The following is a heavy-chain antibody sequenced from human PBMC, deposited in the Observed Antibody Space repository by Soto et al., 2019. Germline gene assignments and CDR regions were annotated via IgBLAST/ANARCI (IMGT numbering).Heavy chain of an antibody. D-gene: IGHD2-15*01. V-gene: IGHV4-38-2*02. J-gene: IGHJ5*02. CDR3: SRLYSDHHGGAGGPHQRQQRVGDP. Sequence: SETLSLTCTITVYSISRVDFGAPIRQPSGNGLEWIGTIVHGGTTHYNPSLKSRVSISVDTSKNQFSLNLGFVTAPDTAVYYCSRLYSDHHGGAGGPHQRQQRVGDP. CDR2: IVHGGTT. CDR1: VYSISRVDF.